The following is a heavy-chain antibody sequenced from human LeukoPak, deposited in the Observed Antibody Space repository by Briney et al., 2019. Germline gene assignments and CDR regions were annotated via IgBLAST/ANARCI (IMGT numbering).Heavy chain of an antibody. CDR2: IHTSGSN. Sequence: PSETLSLTCTVSGGSISSHYWSWIRQPPGKGLEWIGYIHTSGSNNQYPSLKSRVTISVDKSKNHFSLRLTSVTAADTAVYYCARLSAAVHLGAFDLWGQGTMVTVSS. CDR1: GGSISSHY. V-gene: IGHV4-4*09. J-gene: IGHJ3*01. D-gene: IGHD3-3*01. CDR3: ARLSAAVHLGAFDL.